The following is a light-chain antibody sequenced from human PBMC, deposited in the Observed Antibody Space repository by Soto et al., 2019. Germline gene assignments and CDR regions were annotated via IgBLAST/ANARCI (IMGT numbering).Light chain of an antibody. CDR1: SSDVGGYNY. CDR3: CSYTSSSTLVV. CDR2: DVS. J-gene: IGLJ2*01. Sequence: QSVLTQPASVSGSPGQSITISCTGTSSDVGGYNYVSWYQQHPGKAPTLMIYDVSNRPSGVSNRFSGSKSGNTASLTISGLQAEDEADYYCCSYTSSSTLVVFGGGTQLTVL. V-gene: IGLV2-14*01.